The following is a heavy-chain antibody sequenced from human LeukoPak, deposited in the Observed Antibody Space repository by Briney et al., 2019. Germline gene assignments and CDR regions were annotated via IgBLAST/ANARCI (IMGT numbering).Heavy chain of an antibody. V-gene: IGHV1-2*02. D-gene: IGHD2-2*01. CDR1: GYTFTGYY. CDR2: INPNSGGT. CDR3: ASGCSSTSCYPYYYYYMDV. Sequence: ASVKVSCKASGYTFTGYYMHWGRQAPGQGLEWMGWINPNSGGTNYAQEFQGRVTMTRDTSISTAYLELTRLRSEDTAVYYCASGCSSTSCYPYYYYYMDVWGKGTTVTVSS. J-gene: IGHJ6*03.